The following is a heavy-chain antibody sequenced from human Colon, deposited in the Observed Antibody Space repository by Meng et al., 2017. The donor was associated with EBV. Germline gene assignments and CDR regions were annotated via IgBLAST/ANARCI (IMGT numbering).Heavy chain of an antibody. CDR2: IDHRGNT. CDR3: ARRGPSGNFSP. CDR1: GGSFRDYY. Sequence: QGELRQWGAGLVKPAETLSRSCAVYGGSFRDYYWTWIRHPPGKGLEWIGEIDHRGNTKYNPSLKSRVTISLDTSKKQFSLKVSSVTAADSAVYYCARRGPSGNFSPWSQGALVTVSS. V-gene: IGHV4-34*01. J-gene: IGHJ5*02. D-gene: IGHD3-10*01.